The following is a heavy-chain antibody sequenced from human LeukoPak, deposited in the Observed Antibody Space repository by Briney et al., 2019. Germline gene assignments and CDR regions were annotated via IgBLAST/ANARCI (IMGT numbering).Heavy chain of an antibody. J-gene: IGHJ3*02. CDR2: ISSSGSTI. V-gene: IGHV3-48*03. Sequence: GGSLRLSCAASGFTFSSYEMNWVRQAPGKGLEWVSYISSSGSTIYYADSVKGRYTISRDNAKNSLYLQMNSLRAEDTAVYYCARDSPRLDFWSGYDAFDIRGQGTMVTVSS. CDR3: ARDSPRLDFWSGYDAFDI. D-gene: IGHD3-3*01. CDR1: GFTFSSYE.